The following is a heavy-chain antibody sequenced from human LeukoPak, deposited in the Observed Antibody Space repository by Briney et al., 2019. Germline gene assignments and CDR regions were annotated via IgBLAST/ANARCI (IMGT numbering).Heavy chain of an antibody. D-gene: IGHD5-12*01. Sequence: GGPLRLSCAASGFTFSSYAMSWVRQAPGKGLEWVSSISNSGGRTFYTDSVKGRFTISRDNSKITLYLQMNSLRAEDTAVYYCAKSYNGYESKPDYWGQGTLVTGSS. CDR3: AKSYNGYESKPDY. V-gene: IGHV3-23*01. CDR1: GFTFSSYA. J-gene: IGHJ4*02. CDR2: ISNSGGRT.